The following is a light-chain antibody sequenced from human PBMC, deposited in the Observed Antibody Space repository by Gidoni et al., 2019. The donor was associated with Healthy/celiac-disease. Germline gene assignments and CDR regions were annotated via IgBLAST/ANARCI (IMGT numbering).Light chain of an antibody. CDR1: QDISNY. CDR3: QQYDNLTYALT. Sequence: DIQMTQSPSSLSASAGDRVTITCQASQDISNYLNWYQQKPGKAPKLLIYDESNLETGVPSRFSGSGSGTDFTFTISSLQPEDIETEYCQQYDNLTYALTFGGGTKVEIK. CDR2: DES. J-gene: IGKJ4*01. V-gene: IGKV1-33*01.